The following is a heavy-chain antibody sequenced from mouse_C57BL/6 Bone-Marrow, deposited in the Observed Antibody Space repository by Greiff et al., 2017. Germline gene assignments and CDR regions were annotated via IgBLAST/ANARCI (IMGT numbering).Heavy chain of an antibody. J-gene: IGHJ2*01. Sequence: QVQLQQPGAELVKPGASVKMSCKASGYTFTSYWITWVKQRPGQGLEWIGDIYPGSGSTNYNEKFKSKATLTVDTSSSTAYMQLSSLTSEDSAVYYWSRGTITPVVADYWGQGTTLTVSS. CDR3: SRGTITPVVADY. CDR1: GYTFTSYW. D-gene: IGHD1-1*01. CDR2: IYPGSGST. V-gene: IGHV1-55*01.